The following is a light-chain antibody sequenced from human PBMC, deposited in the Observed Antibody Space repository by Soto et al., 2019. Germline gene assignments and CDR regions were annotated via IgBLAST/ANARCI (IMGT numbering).Light chain of an antibody. V-gene: IGLV2-8*01. CDR2: EVY. J-gene: IGLJ3*02. CDR3: SSFAGRDNLVV. Sequence: QYALTQPPSASGSPGQSVTISCTGTSSDVGGYDYVSWYQQHPGKAPKLMIYEVYKWPSGVPDRFSGSKSGNTASLTVSGLQAEDEADYYCSSFAGRDNLVVFGGGTKLTVL. CDR1: SSDVGGYDY.